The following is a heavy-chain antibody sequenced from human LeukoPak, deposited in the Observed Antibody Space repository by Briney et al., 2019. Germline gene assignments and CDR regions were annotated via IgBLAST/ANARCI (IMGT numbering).Heavy chain of an antibody. CDR3: ARPRRWTADAFDI. J-gene: IGHJ3*02. V-gene: IGHV5-51*01. CDR2: IYPGDSDT. CDR1: GYSFISYW. Sequence: ESLKISCKGSGYSFISYWIGAVRQMPGEGLEWMGTIYPGDSDTRYSPSFQGQVPISDDKSISTAYLQWSSLKASDTAMYYCARPRRWTADAFDIRGQGTMVTVSS. D-gene: IGHD3/OR15-3a*01.